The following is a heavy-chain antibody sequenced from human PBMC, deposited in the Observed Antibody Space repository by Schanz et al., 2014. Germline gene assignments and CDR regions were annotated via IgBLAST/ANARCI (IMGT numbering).Heavy chain of an antibody. J-gene: IGHJ6*02. CDR1: GFSFSNYA. Sequence: EVQLLESGGGLVKPGGSLRLSCAASGFSFSNYALVWVRQPPGKGLEWISGISGFGTGAYYADSVKGRFSISRDNSKNTLFLQMNSLRAEDTAVYYCAKSSPYYGSGSFPSNAYGMDVWGQGTAVTVSS. CDR2: ISGFGTGA. V-gene: IGHV3-23*01. CDR3: AKSSPYYGSGSFPSNAYGMDV. D-gene: IGHD3-10*01.